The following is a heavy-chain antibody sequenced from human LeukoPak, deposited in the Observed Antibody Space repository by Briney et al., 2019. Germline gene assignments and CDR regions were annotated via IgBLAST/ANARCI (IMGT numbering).Heavy chain of an antibody. CDR2: IYYSGST. Sequence: PSETLSLTCTVSGGSISSGGYYWSWIRQHSGKGLEWIGYIYYSGSTYYNPSLKSRVTISVDTSKNQFSLKLSSVTAADTAVYYCARANAGTLVFDPWGQGTLVTVSS. CDR3: ARANAGTLVFDP. J-gene: IGHJ5*02. V-gene: IGHV4-31*03. D-gene: IGHD3-10*01. CDR1: GGSISSGGYY.